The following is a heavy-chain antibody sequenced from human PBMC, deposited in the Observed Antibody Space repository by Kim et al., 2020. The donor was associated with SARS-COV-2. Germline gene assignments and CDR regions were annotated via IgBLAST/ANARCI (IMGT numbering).Heavy chain of an antibody. J-gene: IGHJ4*02. CDR3: AGDSAAGYCSSTSCSGY. Sequence: VKGRFTISRDNAKNSLYLQMNSLRAEDTAVYYCAGDSAAGYCSSTSCSGYWGQGTLVTVSS. D-gene: IGHD2-2*03. V-gene: IGHV3-21*01.